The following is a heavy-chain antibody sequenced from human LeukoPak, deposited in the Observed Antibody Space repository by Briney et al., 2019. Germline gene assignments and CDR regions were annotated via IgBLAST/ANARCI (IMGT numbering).Heavy chain of an antibody. Sequence: GASVKVSCKASGYTFTSYAMHGVGQARAQRGEWMGWSNAGNGNKKYSQRLQARVTITRDTSASTAYMELSSLRSEDTAVYYCASDGVAGIAAAGMLDYWGQGTLVTVSS. CDR3: ASDGVAGIAAAGMLDY. D-gene: IGHD6-13*01. CDR2: SNAGNGNK. V-gene: IGHV1-3*01. J-gene: IGHJ4*02. CDR1: GYTFTSYA.